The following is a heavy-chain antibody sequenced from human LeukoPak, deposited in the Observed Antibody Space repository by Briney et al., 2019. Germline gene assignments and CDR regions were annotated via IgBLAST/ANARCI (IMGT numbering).Heavy chain of an antibody. CDR3: ASLARGGNWFDP. CDR2: IYPRESP. CDR1: GGSISSYS. J-gene: IGHJ5*02. Sequence: SETLSLTCTVSGGSISSYSWSWMRQPAGKGLEWIGRIYPRESPNYNPSLKSRVIMSVDKSKNQFSLKLSSVTAADTAVYYCASLARGGNWFDPWGQGTLVTVSS. V-gene: IGHV4-4*07. D-gene: IGHD6-6*01.